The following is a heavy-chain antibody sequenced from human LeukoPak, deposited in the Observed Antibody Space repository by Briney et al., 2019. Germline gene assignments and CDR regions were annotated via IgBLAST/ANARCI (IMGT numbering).Heavy chain of an antibody. CDR1: GGTFSSCA. Sequence: ASVKVSCKASGGTFSSCAISWVRQAPGQGLEWMGRIIPILGIANYAQKFQGRVTITADKSTSTAYMELSSLRSEDTAVYYCARDIAVAGHNFDYWGQGTLVTVSS. V-gene: IGHV1-69*04. J-gene: IGHJ4*02. CDR2: IIPILGIA. D-gene: IGHD6-19*01. CDR3: ARDIAVAGHNFDY.